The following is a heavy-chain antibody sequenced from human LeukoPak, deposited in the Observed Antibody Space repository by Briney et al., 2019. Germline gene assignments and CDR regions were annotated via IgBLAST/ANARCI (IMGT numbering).Heavy chain of an antibody. Sequence: ASVKVSCKASGYTFTSYGISWVRQAPGQGLEWMGWISAYNGNTNYALKLQGRVTMTTDTSTSTAYMELRSLRSDDTAVYYCARLRERYSSGSLDYWGQGTLVTVSS. CDR2: ISAYNGNT. D-gene: IGHD6-19*01. CDR3: ARLRERYSSGSLDY. CDR1: GYTFTSYG. V-gene: IGHV1-18*01. J-gene: IGHJ4*02.